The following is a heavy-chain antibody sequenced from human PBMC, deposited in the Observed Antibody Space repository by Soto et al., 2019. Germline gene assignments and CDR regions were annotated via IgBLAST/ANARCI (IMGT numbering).Heavy chain of an antibody. Sequence: SETLSLTCTVSGGSISSGGYYWSWIRQHPGKGLEWIGYIYYSGSTNYNPSLKSRVTISVDKSKNQFSLKLSSVTAADTAVYYCARDRKWIQLDYYYGMDVWGQGTTVTVSS. CDR3: ARDRKWIQLDYYYGMDV. CDR2: IYYSGST. V-gene: IGHV4-31*03. D-gene: IGHD1-1*01. J-gene: IGHJ6*02. CDR1: GGSISSGGYY.